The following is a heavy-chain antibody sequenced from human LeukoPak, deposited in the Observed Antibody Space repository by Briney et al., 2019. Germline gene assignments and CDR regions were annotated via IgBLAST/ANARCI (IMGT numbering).Heavy chain of an antibody. J-gene: IGHJ6*02. CDR1: GYTFTGYY. V-gene: IGHV1-46*01. CDR3: ARGTTVVTFPIHYFYGMDV. CDR2: INPSGGST. D-gene: IGHD4-23*01. Sequence: ASVKVSCKASGYTFTGYYMHWVRQAPGQGLEWMGIINPSGGSTTYALKFQGRVTMTRDTSTSTVYMELRSLRSEDTAVYYCARGTTVVTFPIHYFYGMDVWGQGTTVTVSS.